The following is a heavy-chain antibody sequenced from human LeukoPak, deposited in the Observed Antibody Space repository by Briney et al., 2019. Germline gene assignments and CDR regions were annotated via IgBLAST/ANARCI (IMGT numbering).Heavy chain of an antibody. CDR2: INPNSGGT. J-gene: IGHJ4*02. Sequence: GASVKVSCKASGYTFTGYYMHWVRQAPGQGLEWMGWINPNSGGTNYAQKFQGRVTMTRDTSISTAYMELSRLRSDDTAVYYCARDLAVAGRRNNLGQYWGQGTLVTVSS. CDR3: ARDLAVAGRRNNLGQY. D-gene: IGHD6-19*01. CDR1: GYTFTGYY. V-gene: IGHV1-2*02.